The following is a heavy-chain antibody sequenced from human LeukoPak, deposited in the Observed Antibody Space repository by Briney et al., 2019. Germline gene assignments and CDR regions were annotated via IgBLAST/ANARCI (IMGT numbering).Heavy chain of an antibody. CDR3: AKVVFTPTYYYDGSGPIDY. CDR1: GFTFSNYA. CDR2: ISGSGGST. Sequence: PGGSLRLSCAASGFTFSNYAMHWVRQAPGKGLEWVSAISGSGGSTYYADSVKGRFTISRDNSKNTLYLQMNSLRAEDTAVYYCAKVVFTPTYYYDGSGPIDYWGQGTLVTVSS. D-gene: IGHD3-22*01. J-gene: IGHJ4*02. V-gene: IGHV3-23*01.